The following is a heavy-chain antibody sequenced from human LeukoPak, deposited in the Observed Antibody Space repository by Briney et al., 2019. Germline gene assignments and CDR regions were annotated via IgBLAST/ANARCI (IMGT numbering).Heavy chain of an antibody. CDR1: GYTFTSYY. D-gene: IGHD4-4*01. J-gene: IGHJ4*02. CDR3: ARDLKEGNSDY. CDR2: INPSGGST. Sequence: GASVKVSCKASGYTFTSYYMHWVRQAPGQGLEWMGIINPSGGSTSYAQKFQGRVTMTKDTSTSTVYMELSSLRSEDTAVYYCARDLKEGNSDYWGQGTLVTVSS. V-gene: IGHV1-46*01.